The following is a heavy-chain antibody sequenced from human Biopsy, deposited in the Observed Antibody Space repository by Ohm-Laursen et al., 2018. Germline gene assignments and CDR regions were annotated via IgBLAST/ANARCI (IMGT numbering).Heavy chain of an antibody. V-gene: IGHV4-4*07. J-gene: IGHJ3*02. D-gene: IGHD3/OR15-3a*01. CDR2: IHTSGST. CDR1: GDSISNDY. CDR3: ARGTGKYYVYGAFDI. Sequence: SDTLSLTWAVSGDSISNDYWSWIPQSAGQGLEWIGRIHTSGSTNHNISLKSRVTMSGDTSKNQFSLKLRSVTAADTAVYYCARGTGKYYVYGAFDIWGQGTMVTVSS.